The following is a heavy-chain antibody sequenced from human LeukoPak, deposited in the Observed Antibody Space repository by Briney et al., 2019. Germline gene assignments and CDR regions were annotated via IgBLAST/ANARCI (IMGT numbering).Heavy chain of an antibody. CDR2: IKQDGSEK. J-gene: IGHJ3*02. D-gene: IGHD2-15*01. V-gene: IGHV3-7*01. Sequence: GGSLRLSCVASEFTFSTFWMTWVRQAPGKGLEWVADIKQDGSEKYYVDSVKGRFTISRQNAKNSLFLQMNSLRAEDTAVYYCARHRSGGSQDDAFDIWGQGTMVTVSS. CDR3: ARHRSGGSQDDAFDI. CDR1: EFTFSTFW.